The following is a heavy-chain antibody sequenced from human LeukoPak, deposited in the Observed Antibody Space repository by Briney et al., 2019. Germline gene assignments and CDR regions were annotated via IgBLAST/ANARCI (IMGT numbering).Heavy chain of an antibody. CDR3: ARDNWNDVEGAFDI. J-gene: IGHJ3*02. CDR2: IDSGGVGT. V-gene: IGHV3-23*01. D-gene: IGHD1-20*01. Sequence: GGSLRLSCAASGFTFSNYAMNWVRQAPGKGLEWVSAIDSGGVGTYYADSVKGRFTISRDKSKNTLSLHMNSLRAEDTAMYYCARDNWNDVEGAFDIWGQGTLVTVSS. CDR1: GFTFSNYA.